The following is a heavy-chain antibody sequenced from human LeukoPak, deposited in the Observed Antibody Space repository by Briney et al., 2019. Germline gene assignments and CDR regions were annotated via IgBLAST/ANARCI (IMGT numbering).Heavy chain of an antibody. CDR2: IRYDGTDK. Sequence: PGGPLRLSCAASGFTFSDYGMHWVRQAPGEGLEWVAFIRYDGTDKYYADSVKGRFTISRDNSKNTLYLQINSLRAEDTAVYYCAKDRGVRGGPAYYYMDVWGKGTTVTVSS. CDR1: GFTFSDYG. CDR3: AKDRGVRGGPAYYYMDV. V-gene: IGHV3-30*02. J-gene: IGHJ6*03. D-gene: IGHD3-10*01.